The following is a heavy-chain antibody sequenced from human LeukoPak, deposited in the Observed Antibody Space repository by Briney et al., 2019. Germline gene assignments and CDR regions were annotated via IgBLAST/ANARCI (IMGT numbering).Heavy chain of an antibody. D-gene: IGHD3-9*01. Sequence: GGSLRLSCAASGFIFSNYAIYWVRQAPGKGPEWVSAISGRSDNTYYADSVKGRFTLSRDSSKNTLYLQMNSLRADDTAVYYCAKWGDYDVLTGYYVSDFWGQGTLVTVSS. CDR2: ISGRSDNT. J-gene: IGHJ4*02. CDR3: AKWGDYDVLTGYYVSDF. V-gene: IGHV3-23*01. CDR1: GFIFSNYA.